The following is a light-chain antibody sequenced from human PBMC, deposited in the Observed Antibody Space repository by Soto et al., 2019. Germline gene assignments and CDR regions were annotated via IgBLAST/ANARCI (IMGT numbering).Light chain of an antibody. CDR1: QSVSSSY. CDR2: GAS. J-gene: IGKJ5*01. CDR3: QQCGSSST. V-gene: IGKV3-20*01. Sequence: EIVLTQSPGTLSLSPGERATLSRRASQSVSSSYLAWYQQKPGQAPRLLIYGASSRATGIPDRFSGSGSGTDFTLTISRLEPEDFAVYYCQQCGSSSTFGQGTRLEIK.